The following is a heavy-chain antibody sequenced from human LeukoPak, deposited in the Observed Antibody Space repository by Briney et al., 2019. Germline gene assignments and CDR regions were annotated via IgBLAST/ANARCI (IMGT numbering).Heavy chain of an antibody. J-gene: IGHJ3*02. CDR1: GFTLSSYA. CDR3: ARDMEGVVVVAATYAFDI. CDR2: ISSSGSTI. Sequence: GGSLRLSCAASGFTLSSYAMSWIRQAPGKGLEWVSYISSSGSTIYYADSVKGRFTISRDNAKNSLYLQMNSLRAEDTAVYYCARDMEGVVVVAATYAFDIWGQGTMVTVSS. V-gene: IGHV3-11*04. D-gene: IGHD2-15*01.